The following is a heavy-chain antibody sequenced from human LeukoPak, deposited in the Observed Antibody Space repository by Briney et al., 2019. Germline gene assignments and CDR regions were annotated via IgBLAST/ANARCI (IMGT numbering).Heavy chain of an antibody. CDR1: GFTFKNYA. CDR2: ISGDAVTS. J-gene: IGHJ3*01. V-gene: IGHV3-23*01. Sequence: GGSLRLSCAASGFTFKNYAMNWVRQSPGQGLEWVSTISGDAVTSWYADSLKGRLSISRDDSKNTVYLQMNSLRPEDTAVYYCAREGHTSGYCGTFDVWGQGTTVVVS. CDR3: AREGHTSGYCGTFDV. D-gene: IGHD3-22*01.